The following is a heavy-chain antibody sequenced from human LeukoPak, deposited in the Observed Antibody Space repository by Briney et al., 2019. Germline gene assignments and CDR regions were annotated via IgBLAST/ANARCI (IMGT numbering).Heavy chain of an antibody. Sequence: GGSLRLSCAASGFPFSDYFMTWVRQTPERGLEWLAYISGSGYVIDYADSVKGRSIISRDNAKNSLYLQVHSLRAEDTAVYYCARDPVIGATSKRVHGGLDYWGQGTLVTVSS. CDR1: GFPFSDYF. CDR2: ISGSGYVI. CDR3: ARDPVIGATSKRVHGGLDY. V-gene: IGHV3-11*01. D-gene: IGHD2-21*01. J-gene: IGHJ4*02.